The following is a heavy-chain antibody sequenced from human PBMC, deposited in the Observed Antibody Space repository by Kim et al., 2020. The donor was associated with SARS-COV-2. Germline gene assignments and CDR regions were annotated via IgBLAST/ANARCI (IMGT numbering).Heavy chain of an antibody. CDR1: GFTFSSYA. CDR3: AKDDEDYGDHGYGMYV. J-gene: IGHJ6*02. Sequence: GGSLRLSCAASGFTFSSYAMSWVRQAPGKGLEWVSAISGSGGSTYYADSVKGRFTISRDNSKNTLYLQMNSLRAEDTAVYYCAKDDEDYGDHGYGMYVWGQGTTVTVSS. CDR2: ISGSGGST. V-gene: IGHV3-23*01. D-gene: IGHD4-17*01.